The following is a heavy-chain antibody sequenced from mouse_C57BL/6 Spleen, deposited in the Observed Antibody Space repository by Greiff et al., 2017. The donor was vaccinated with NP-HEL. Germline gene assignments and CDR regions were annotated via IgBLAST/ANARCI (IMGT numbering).Heavy chain of an antibody. CDR1: GFTFTDYY. Sequence: EVKLMESGGGLVQPGGSLSLSCAASGFTFTDYYMSWVRQPPGKALEWLGFIRNKANGYTTEYSASVKGRFTISRDNSQSILYLQMNALRAEDSATYYCARWGLTGPPMDYWGQGTSVTVSS. CDR3: ARWGLTGPPMDY. CDR2: IRNKANGYTT. V-gene: IGHV7-3*01. J-gene: IGHJ4*01. D-gene: IGHD4-1*01.